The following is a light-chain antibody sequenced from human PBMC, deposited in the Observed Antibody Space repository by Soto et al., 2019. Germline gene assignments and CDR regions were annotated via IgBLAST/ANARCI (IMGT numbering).Light chain of an antibody. CDR2: DVS. CDR1: QDISDY. V-gene: IGKV1-33*01. CDR3: QQYYVLPPT. J-gene: IGKJ4*01. Sequence: DIQMTQSPSSLSASVGDRVTITCQASQDISDYLNWYQQKPGKAPKLLIYDVSNLKTGVPSRFSGSGSGTDFSVTISSLQPEDIATYYCQQYYVLPPTFGGGTKVEI.